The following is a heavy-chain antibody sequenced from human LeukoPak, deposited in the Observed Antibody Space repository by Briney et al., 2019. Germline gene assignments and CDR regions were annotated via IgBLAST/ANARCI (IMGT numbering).Heavy chain of an antibody. CDR3: AKDGGYIRGWYDY. CDR2: ISYDGSNK. D-gene: IGHD6-19*01. Sequence: GSLRLSCAASGFTFSSYGMHWVRQAPGNGLEGVAVISYDGSNKYYADSVKGRFTISRDNSKNTLYLQMNSLRAEDTAVYYCAKDGGYIRGWYDYWGQGTLVTVSS. J-gene: IGHJ4*02. CDR1: GFTFSSYG. V-gene: IGHV3-30*18.